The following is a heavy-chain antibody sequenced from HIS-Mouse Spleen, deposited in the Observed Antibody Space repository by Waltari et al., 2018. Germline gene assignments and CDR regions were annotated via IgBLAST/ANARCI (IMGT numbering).Heavy chain of an antibody. CDR3: ARDTPEFDY. V-gene: IGHV3-7*01. CDR2: IKKDGSEK. J-gene: IGHJ4*02. Sequence: EVQLVESGGGLVQPGGSLRLPCAASGFTFSSYWMSWVRQAPGKGLGWVANIKKDGSEKYYVDSVKGRFTISRDNAKNSLYLQMNSLRAEDTAVYYCARDTPEFDYWGQGTLVTVSS. CDR1: GFTFSSYW. D-gene: IGHD2-15*01.